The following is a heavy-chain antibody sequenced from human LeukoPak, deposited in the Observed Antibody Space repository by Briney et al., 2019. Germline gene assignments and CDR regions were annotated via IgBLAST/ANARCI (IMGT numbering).Heavy chain of an antibody. V-gene: IGHV3-66*01. CDR2: IYSGGST. Sequence: GGSLRLSCAASGLTVSSNYMTWVRQAPGKGLQWVSVIYSGGSTYYADSVKGRFTISRDNSKNTLYLQMNSLRAEDTAVYYCARGGGYFDYWGQGTLVTVSS. D-gene: IGHD3-16*01. CDR3: ARGGGYFDY. J-gene: IGHJ4*02. CDR1: GLTVSSNY.